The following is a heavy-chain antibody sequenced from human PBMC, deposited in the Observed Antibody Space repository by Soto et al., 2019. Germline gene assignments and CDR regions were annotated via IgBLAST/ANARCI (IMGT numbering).Heavy chain of an antibody. V-gene: IGHV3-33*01. CDR2: IWYDGSNK. Sequence: QVQLVESGGGVVQPGRSLRLSCAASGFTFSSYGMHWVRQAPGKGLEWVAVIWYDGSNKYYADSVKGRFTISRDNSKNTLYLQMNSLRAEDTAVYYCARAGGYYEFWSGYFPAYWGQGTLVTVSS. CDR3: ARAGGYYEFWSGYFPAY. D-gene: IGHD3-3*01. CDR1: GFTFSSYG. J-gene: IGHJ4*02.